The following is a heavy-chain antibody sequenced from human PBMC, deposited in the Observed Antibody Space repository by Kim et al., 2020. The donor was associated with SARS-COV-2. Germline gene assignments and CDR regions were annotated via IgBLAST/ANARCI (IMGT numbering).Heavy chain of an antibody. Sequence: SETLSLTCAVYGGSFSGYYWSWIRQPPGKGLEWIGEINHSGSTNYNPSLKSRVTISVDTSKNQFSLKLSSVTAADTAVYYCAREPLRLYRRNWFDPWGQGTLVTVSS. V-gene: IGHV4-34*01. CDR3: AREPLRLYRRNWFDP. CDR1: GGSFSGYY. D-gene: IGHD1-26*01. J-gene: IGHJ5*02. CDR2: INHSGST.